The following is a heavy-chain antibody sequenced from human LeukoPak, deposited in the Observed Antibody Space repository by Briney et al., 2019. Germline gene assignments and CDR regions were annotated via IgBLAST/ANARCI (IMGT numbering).Heavy chain of an antibody. Sequence: SETLSLTCAVSGDSMSSYYWNWIRQPPGKGLEWIGYIYYSGSTNYNPSLKSRVTISLDTSKNQFSLTLTSVTAADTAIYYCARASSGSRLTDYWGQGTLVTVSS. CDR1: GDSMSSYY. D-gene: IGHD1-26*01. V-gene: IGHV4-59*01. CDR2: IYYSGST. J-gene: IGHJ4*02. CDR3: ARASSGSRLTDY.